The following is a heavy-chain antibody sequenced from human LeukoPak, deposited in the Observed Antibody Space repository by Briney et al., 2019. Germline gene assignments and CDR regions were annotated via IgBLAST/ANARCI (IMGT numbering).Heavy chain of an antibody. D-gene: IGHD3-10*01. Sequence: GGSLRLSCAASGFTFSDYYMSWIRQAPGKGLEWVSYISSSGSTIYYADSVKGRFTISRDNAKNSLYLQMNSLRAEDTAVYYCARVPSYGSGSYYSLDYWGQGTLGTVSS. CDR1: GFTFSDYY. V-gene: IGHV3-11*01. CDR2: ISSSGSTI. J-gene: IGHJ4*02. CDR3: ARVPSYGSGSYYSLDY.